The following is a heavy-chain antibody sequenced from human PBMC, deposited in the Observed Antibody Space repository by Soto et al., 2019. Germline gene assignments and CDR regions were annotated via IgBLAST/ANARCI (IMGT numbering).Heavy chain of an antibody. D-gene: IGHD1-26*01. J-gene: IGHJ2*01. V-gene: IGHV4-31*03. Sequence: QVQLQESGPGLVKPSQTLSLTCTVSGGSISSGGYYWSWIRQHPGKGLEWIGYIYYSGSTYYNPSLKRRVTISVDTSKNQFSLKLSSVTAADTAVYYCAREGWELPKRYFDLWGRGTLVTVSS. CDR1: GGSISSGGYY. CDR3: AREGWELPKRYFDL. CDR2: IYYSGST.